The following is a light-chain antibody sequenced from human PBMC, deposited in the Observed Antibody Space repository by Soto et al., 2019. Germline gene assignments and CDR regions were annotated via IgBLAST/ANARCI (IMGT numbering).Light chain of an antibody. V-gene: IGLV1-44*01. CDR1: RSNIGKNT. J-gene: IGLJ2*01. CDR2: TTN. Sequence: QSVLTQPPSMSGSPGQTITVSCSGARSNIGKNTLNWFQQLPGTAPNLLISTTNHRPSGVRDRFSASKSGTSASLTISGLRSDDEDDYYCAAWDDILNIVVFGGGTKVTVL. CDR3: AAWDDILNIVV.